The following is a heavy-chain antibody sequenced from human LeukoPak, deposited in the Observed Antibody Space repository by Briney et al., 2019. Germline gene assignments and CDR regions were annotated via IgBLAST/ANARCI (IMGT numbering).Heavy chain of an antibody. CDR1: GFTVSTYA. J-gene: IGHJ4*02. D-gene: IGHD2-21*02. V-gene: IGHV3-23*01. Sequence: SGGSLRLSCAASGFTVSTYAMSWVRQAPGKGLEWVSAISGSGGSTYFADSVKGRFTISRDNSKNTLYLQMNSLRAEDTAVYYCAKDEHHTLAYCGGDCSRGVYYFDYWGQGTLVTVSS. CDR3: AKDEHHTLAYCGGDCSRGVYYFDY. CDR2: ISGSGGST.